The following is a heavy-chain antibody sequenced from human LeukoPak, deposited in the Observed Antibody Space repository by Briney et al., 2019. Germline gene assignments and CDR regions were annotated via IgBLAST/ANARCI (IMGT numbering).Heavy chain of an antibody. V-gene: IGHV1-69*04. Sequence: ASVKVSCKASGVTFSSYAISWVRQAPGQGLERMGRIIPILGIANYAQKFQGRVTITADKSTSTAYMELSSLRSEDTAVYYCASPPPYYYDSSGAFDYWGQGTLVTVSS. J-gene: IGHJ4*02. D-gene: IGHD3-22*01. CDR3: ASPPPYYYDSSGAFDY. CDR1: GVTFSSYA. CDR2: IIPILGIA.